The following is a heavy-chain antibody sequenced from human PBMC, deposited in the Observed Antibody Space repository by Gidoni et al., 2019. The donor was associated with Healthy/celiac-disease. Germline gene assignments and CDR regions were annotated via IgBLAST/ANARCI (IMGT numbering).Heavy chain of an antibody. CDR1: GSICGDAA. CDR2: ISITSYGSKT. Sequence: VQVVEAGGGVVRRGWSRRLCGTAWGSICGDAAKSWFRQAPGQGVGWVGFISITSYGSKTDYAASVNGRFTISRDNSKSTPYLQMNSLRAEDTAVYYCARATLRYPPVYFDYWGQGTLVTVSS. D-gene: IGHD3-9*01. CDR3: ARATLRYPPVYFDY. J-gene: IGHJ4*02. V-gene: IGHV3-49*05.